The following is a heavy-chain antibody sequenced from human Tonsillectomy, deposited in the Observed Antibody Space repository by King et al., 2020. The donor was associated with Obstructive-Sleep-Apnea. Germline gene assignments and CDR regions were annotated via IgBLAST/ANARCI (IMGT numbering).Heavy chain of an antibody. D-gene: IGHD3-16*02. Sequence: VQLVESGGGLVQPGGSLRLSCAASGFTFISYWMFWVRQTPGKGLVWVSRINSDGSSTSHADSVKGRFTISRDNAKNTLYLQMNSLRAEDTAVYYCAKTPYRYYGLDVWGQGTTVTVSS. CDR1: GFTFISYW. CDR3: AKTPYRYYGLDV. CDR2: INSDGSST. J-gene: IGHJ6*02. V-gene: IGHV3-74*01.